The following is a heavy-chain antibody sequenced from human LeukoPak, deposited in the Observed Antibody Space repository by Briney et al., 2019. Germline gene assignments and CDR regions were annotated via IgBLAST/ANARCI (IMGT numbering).Heavy chain of an antibody. Sequence: GVSLRLSCAASGFTFSSYAMHWVRQAAGKGLEWVAVISYDGSNKYYADSVKGRFTISRDNSKNTLYLQMNSLRAEDTAVYYCARLFRVVVPAANTHFDYWGQGTLVTVSS. CDR3: ARLFRVVVPAANTHFDY. D-gene: IGHD2-2*01. V-gene: IGHV3-30*04. CDR1: GFTFSSYA. CDR2: ISYDGSNK. J-gene: IGHJ4*02.